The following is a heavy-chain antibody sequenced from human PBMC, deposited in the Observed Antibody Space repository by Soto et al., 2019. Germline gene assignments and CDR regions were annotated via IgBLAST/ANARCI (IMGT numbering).Heavy chain of an antibody. CDR1: GGSLGSSSYY. Sequence: LETLSLTFTVSGGSLGSSSYYWGWLRQSRGRGMEWIGNIYYSGNTFYNPSLKSRVTISVDTSKNQLYLHLSAVTAADTAIFYCASIAAPGTTHFDFWGQGTLVTVS. V-gene: IGHV4-39*01. D-gene: IGHD6-13*01. CDR3: ASIAAPGTTHFDF. CDR2: IYYSGNT. J-gene: IGHJ4*02.